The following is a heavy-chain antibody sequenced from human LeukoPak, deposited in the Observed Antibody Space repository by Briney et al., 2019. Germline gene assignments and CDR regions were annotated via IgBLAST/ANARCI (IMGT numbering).Heavy chain of an antibody. V-gene: IGHV3-23*01. D-gene: IGHD3-22*01. CDR2: ISGSGGST. J-gene: IGHJ4*02. CDR1: GFTFSDYA. CDR3: ATDCRDYYVGSCDSDY. Sequence: GGSLRLSCAASGFTFSDYAMNWVRQAPGKGLEWVSAISGSGGSTYYADSVKGRFTISRDNSKITLYLQMNSLRAEDTAVCYCATDCRDYYVGSCDSDYWGQGTLVTVSS.